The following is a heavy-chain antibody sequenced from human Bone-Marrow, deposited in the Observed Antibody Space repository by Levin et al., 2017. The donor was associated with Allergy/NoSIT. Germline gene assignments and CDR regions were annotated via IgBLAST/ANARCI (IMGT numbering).Heavy chain of an antibody. CDR3: ARRNTMVRGVIWESWYFDL. D-gene: IGHD3-10*01. CDR2: INHSGST. CDR1: GGSFSGYY. Sequence: SETLSLTCAVYGGSFSGYYWSWIRQPPGKGLEWIGEINHSGSTNYNPSLKSRVTISVDTSKNQFSLKLSSVTAADTAVYYCARRNTMVRGVIWESWYFDLWGRGTLVTVSS. V-gene: IGHV4-34*01. J-gene: IGHJ2*01.